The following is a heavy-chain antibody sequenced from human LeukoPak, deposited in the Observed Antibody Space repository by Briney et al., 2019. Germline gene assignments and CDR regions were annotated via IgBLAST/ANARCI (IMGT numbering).Heavy chain of an antibody. CDR2: INHSGST. Sequence: SETLSLTCAVSGGPFSAYYWSWIRQPPGKGLDWIGEINHSGSTYYNPALNSRVTISVDTSKNLFSLKLTSVTAADTAVYYCARREGIIASADYFDYWGQGTLVTVSS. CDR1: GGPFSAYY. CDR3: ARREGIIASADYFDY. V-gene: IGHV4-34*01. J-gene: IGHJ4*02. D-gene: IGHD6-13*01.